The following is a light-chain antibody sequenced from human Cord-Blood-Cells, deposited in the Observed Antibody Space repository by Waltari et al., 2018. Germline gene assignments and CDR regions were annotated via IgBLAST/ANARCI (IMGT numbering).Light chain of an antibody. CDR2: GAS. CDR3: QQYGSSPLT. Sequence: EIVLTQSPGTLSLSPGERATLSCRASQSVSSSYLAWYQQKPGQAPRLLIYGASSRATGIPDRFSRSGSGTDFTLTISRLETEDFAVYYCQQYGSSPLTFGGGTKVEIK. CDR1: QSVSSSY. J-gene: IGKJ4*01. V-gene: IGKV3-20*01.